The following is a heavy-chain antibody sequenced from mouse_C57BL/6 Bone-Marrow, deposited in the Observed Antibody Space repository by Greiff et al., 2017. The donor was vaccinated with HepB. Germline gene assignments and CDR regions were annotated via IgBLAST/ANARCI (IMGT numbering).Heavy chain of an antibody. CDR1: GYTFTNYW. CDR3: ARRYYYGSSFDWYFDV. CDR2: IYPGGGYT. Sequence: VQLQQSGAELVRPGTSVKMSCKASGYTFTNYWIGWAKQRPGHGLEWIGDIYPGGGYTNYNEKFKGKATLTADKSSSTAYMQFSSLTSEDSAIYYCARRYYYGSSFDWYFDVWGTGTTVTVSS. D-gene: IGHD1-1*01. V-gene: IGHV1-63*01. J-gene: IGHJ1*03.